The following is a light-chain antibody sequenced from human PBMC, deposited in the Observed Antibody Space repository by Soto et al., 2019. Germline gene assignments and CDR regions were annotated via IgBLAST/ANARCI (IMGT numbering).Light chain of an antibody. Sequence: EIVLTQSPGTLSLSPGERATLSCRASQSVSRNYLVWYQQKPGQPPRLLIYGASSRATGIPDRFSGSGSGADFTLTISRLEPDDFAVYYCQQYGSLPITFGQGTRLEIK. CDR3: QQYGSLPIT. CDR2: GAS. V-gene: IGKV3-20*01. CDR1: QSVSRNY. J-gene: IGKJ5*01.